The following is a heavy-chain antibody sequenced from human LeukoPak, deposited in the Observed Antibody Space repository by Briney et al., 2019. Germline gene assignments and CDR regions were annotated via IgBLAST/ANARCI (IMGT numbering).Heavy chain of an antibody. CDR3: ARRSSIAPRLFDY. CDR2: IYPGDSDT. J-gene: IGHJ4*02. CDR1: GYSFSSFW. Sequence: GESLKISCKGSGYSFSSFWIGWVRQMPGKGLEWMGIIYPGDSDTRCSPSFQGQVTISADKSKSTAFLQWSSLKASDTAIYYCARRSSIAPRLFDYWGQGTLVTVSS. D-gene: IGHD6-6*01. V-gene: IGHV5-51*01.